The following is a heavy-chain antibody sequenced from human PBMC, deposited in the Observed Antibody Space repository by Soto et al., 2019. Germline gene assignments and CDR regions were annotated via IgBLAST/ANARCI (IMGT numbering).Heavy chain of an antibody. Sequence: EVQLVESGGGLVQPGGSLRVSCAASGFTFSSYWMHWVRQAPGKGLGWVSRINSDGSSTSYADSVKGRFTISRDNAKNTLYLQMTSLRAEDTAIYYCARRGAVAGLHYWGQGTLVTVSS. V-gene: IGHV3-74*01. CDR1: GFTFSSYW. J-gene: IGHJ4*02. CDR2: INSDGSST. CDR3: ARRGAVAGLHY. D-gene: IGHD6-19*01.